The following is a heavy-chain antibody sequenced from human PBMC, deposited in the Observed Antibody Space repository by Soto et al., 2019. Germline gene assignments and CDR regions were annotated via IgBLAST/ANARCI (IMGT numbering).Heavy chain of an antibody. CDR2: ISSRSTNI. Sequence: LRLSCVGSGFTFSGYSMAWGRQAPGRGLEWVASISSRSTNIDYADSVKGRFTISRDNAKNLVSLQMSSLRGEDTALYYCAKFTEPGYSSIWYYFEYWGQGTPVTVSS. CDR1: GFTFSGYS. CDR3: AKFTEPGYSSIWYYFEY. D-gene: IGHD6-19*01. J-gene: IGHJ4*02. V-gene: IGHV3-21*06.